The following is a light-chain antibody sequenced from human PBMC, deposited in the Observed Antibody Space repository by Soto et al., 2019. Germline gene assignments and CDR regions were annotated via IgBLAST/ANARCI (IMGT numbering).Light chain of an antibody. CDR1: QSVRSY. Sequence: ENVLTQSPATLSLSPGDRATLSCRASQSVRSYLAWYQQKPGQAPRLLISDASNRATGVPARFSGSGSGTDLTLTISSLEPEDFAVYYCQQRFSGWTFGPGTKVEI. CDR3: QQRFSGWT. V-gene: IGKV3-11*01. CDR2: DAS. J-gene: IGKJ1*01.